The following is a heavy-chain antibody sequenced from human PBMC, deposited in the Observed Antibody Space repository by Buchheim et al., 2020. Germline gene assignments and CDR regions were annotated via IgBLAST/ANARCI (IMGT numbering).Heavy chain of an antibody. J-gene: IGHJ6*02. CDR2: IRGKAYGGTT. CDR3: TRVGGTTNYYYYGMDV. V-gene: IGHV3-49*04. D-gene: IGHD1-7*01. Sequence: EVQLVESGGGLVQPGRSLRLSCTASGFTFGDYAMSWVRQAPGKGLEWVGFIRGKAYGGTTEYAASVKGRFTISRDDSKSIAYLQMNSLKTEDTAVYYCTRVGGTTNYYYYGMDVWGQGTT. CDR1: GFTFGDYA.